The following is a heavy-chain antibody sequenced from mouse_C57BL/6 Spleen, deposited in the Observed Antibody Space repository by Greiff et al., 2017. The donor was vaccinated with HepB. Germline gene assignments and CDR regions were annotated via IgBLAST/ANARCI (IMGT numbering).Heavy chain of an antibody. D-gene: IGHD2-14*01. J-gene: IGHJ3*01. CDR2: IDPSDSYT. V-gene: IGHV1-59*01. Sequence: QVQLQQPGAELVRPGTSVKLSCKASGYTFTSYWMHWVKQRPGRGLEWIGVIDPSDSYTNYNQKFKGKATLTVDTSSSTAYMQLSSLTSEDSAVYYCARGTYRGFAYWGQGTLVTVSA. CDR3: ARGTYRGFAY. CDR1: GYTFTSYW.